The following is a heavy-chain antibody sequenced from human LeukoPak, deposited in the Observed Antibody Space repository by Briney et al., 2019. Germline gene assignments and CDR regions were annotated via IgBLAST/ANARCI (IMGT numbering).Heavy chain of an antibody. Sequence: SETLSLTCTVSGGSISSGGYYWSWIRQHPGKGLEWIGYIYYSGSTYYNPSLKSRVTISVDTSKNQFSLKLSSVTAADAAVYYCARDSGRGYSYAWDWFDPWGQGTLVTVSS. J-gene: IGHJ5*02. CDR2: IYYSGST. CDR3: ARDSGRGYSYAWDWFDP. V-gene: IGHV4-31*03. D-gene: IGHD5-18*01. CDR1: GGSISSGGYY.